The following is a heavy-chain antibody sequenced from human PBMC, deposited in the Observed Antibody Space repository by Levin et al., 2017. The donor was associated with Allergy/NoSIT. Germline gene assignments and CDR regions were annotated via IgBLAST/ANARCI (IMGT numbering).Heavy chain of an antibody. CDR1: GGSISSGSYY. J-gene: IGHJ4*02. CDR2: IYTSGST. CDR3: ARDRITGDIDY. D-gene: IGHD3-16*01. Sequence: SETLSLTCTVSGGSISSGSYYWSWIRQPAGKGLEWIGRIYTSGSTNYNPSLKSRVTISVDTSKNQFSLKLSSVTAADTAVYYCARDRITGDIDYWGQGTLVTVSS. V-gene: IGHV4-61*02.